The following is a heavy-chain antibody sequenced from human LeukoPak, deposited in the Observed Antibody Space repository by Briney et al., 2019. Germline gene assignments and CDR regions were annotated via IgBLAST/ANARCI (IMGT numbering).Heavy chain of an antibody. Sequence: ASVKVSCKSSGFTFTNYYIHWVRQPPGQGPEWMGWINPNSGGTNYAQKFQGRVTMTRDTSISTAYMELSRLRSDDTAVYYCARDDRIFGYYYMDVWGKGTTVTISS. CDR3: ARDDRIFGYYYMDV. J-gene: IGHJ6*03. CDR2: INPNSGGT. CDR1: GFTFTNYY. V-gene: IGHV1-2*02. D-gene: IGHD3-3*01.